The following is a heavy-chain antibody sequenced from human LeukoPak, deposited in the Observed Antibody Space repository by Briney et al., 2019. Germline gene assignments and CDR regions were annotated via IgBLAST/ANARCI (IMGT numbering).Heavy chain of an antibody. V-gene: IGHV1-69*13. D-gene: IGHD5-24*01. CDR3: ARFGRSRDVDY. Sequence: GASVNVSCKASGGTFSSYAISWVRQAPGQGLEWMGGIIPIFGTANYAQKFQGRVTITADESTSTAYMELSSLRSEDTAVYYCARFGRSRDVDYWGQGTLVTVSS. J-gene: IGHJ4*02. CDR2: IIPIFGTA. CDR1: GGTFSSYA.